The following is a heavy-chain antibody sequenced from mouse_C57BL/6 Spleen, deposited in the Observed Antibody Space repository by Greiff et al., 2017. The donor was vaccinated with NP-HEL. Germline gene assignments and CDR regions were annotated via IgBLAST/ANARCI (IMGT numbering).Heavy chain of an antibody. CDR1: GFTFSSYA. Sequence: EVMLVESGGGLVKPGGSLKLSCAASGFTFSSYAMSWVRQTPEKRLEWVATISDGGSYTYYPDNVKGRCPISRDNANNDLYLQMSHLKSEDTAVYYCAREGSFYSNYLDYWGQGTTLTVSS. V-gene: IGHV5-4*01. CDR2: ISDGGSYT. J-gene: IGHJ2*01. CDR3: AREGSFYSNYLDY. D-gene: IGHD2-5*01.